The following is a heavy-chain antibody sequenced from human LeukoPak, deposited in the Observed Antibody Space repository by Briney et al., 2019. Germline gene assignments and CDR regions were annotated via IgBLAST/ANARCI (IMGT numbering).Heavy chain of an antibody. CDR3: ARVGYDSSGYYSFDY. J-gene: IGHJ4*02. CDR2: IHSSGST. Sequence: SETLSLTCGVSGDSVSGYYWSWIRRPPEKGLEWIGYIHSSGSTNYSPSLKSRLALSVDTSKNQFSLNLNSVTAADTAVYYCARVGYDSSGYYSFDYWGQGTLVTVSS. CDR1: GDSVSGYY. V-gene: IGHV4-59*02. D-gene: IGHD3-22*01.